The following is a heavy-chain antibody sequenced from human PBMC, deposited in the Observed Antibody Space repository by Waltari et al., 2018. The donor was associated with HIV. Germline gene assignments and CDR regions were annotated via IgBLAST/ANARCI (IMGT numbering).Heavy chain of an antibody. CDR2: ISAYNGNT. CDR1: GSTFAPYA. CDR3: ARDKGASDTYKAEYFQH. J-gene: IGHJ1*01. Sequence: VQSEREMKPPGASVKVSCKHTGSTFAPYAIRWLRLAPGEGFEWVGWISAYNGNTNYAQKFRVRVTLTTDTSTSTAYMELRGLRHEDTAIYYCARDKGASDTYKAEYFQHWGRGTLVSVSA. V-gene: IGHV1-18*01. D-gene: IGHD1-20*01.